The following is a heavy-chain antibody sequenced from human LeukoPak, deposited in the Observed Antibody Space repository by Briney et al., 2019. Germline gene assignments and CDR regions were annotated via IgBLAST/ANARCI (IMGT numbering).Heavy chain of an antibody. J-gene: IGHJ4*02. D-gene: IGHD1-26*01. CDR3: VHDTGGSYYAH. CDR2: IYWNDDK. Sequence: ESGPTLVNPTQTLTLTCSFSGFSFSTIGMHVGWIRQPPGKALEWLALIYWNDDKYYNPSLKSRLTMTKDTSKKQVVLTVTNMDPVDIGTYYCVHDTGGSYYAHWGKGILVTVSS. V-gene: IGHV2-5*04. CDR1: GFSFSTIGMH.